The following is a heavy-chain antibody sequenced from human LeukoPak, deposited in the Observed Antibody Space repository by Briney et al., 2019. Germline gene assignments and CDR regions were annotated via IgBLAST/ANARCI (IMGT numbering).Heavy chain of an antibody. Sequence: GGSLRLSCAASGLSVSSYYMSWVRQAPGKGLEWVSVIYTGGTTTYADSVKGRFTISRDNSKNTLYLQMNSLRAEDTAVYYCARGQGSWGQGTLVTVSS. CDR2: IYTGGTT. J-gene: IGHJ4*02. CDR1: GLSVSSYY. CDR3: ARGQGS. D-gene: IGHD3-10*01. V-gene: IGHV3-53*01.